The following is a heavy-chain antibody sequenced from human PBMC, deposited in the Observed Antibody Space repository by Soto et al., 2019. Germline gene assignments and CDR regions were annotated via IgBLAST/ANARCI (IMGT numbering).Heavy chain of an antibody. CDR3: AAPYGSGSYPRFDP. Sequence: SVKVSCKASGGTFSSYAISWVRQAPGQGLEWMGGIIPIFGTANYAQKFQGRVTITADESTSTAYMELSSLRSEDTAVYYCAAPYGSGSYPRFDPWGQGTLVTVSS. CDR2: IIPIFGTA. CDR1: GGTFSSYA. V-gene: IGHV1-69*13. D-gene: IGHD3-10*01. J-gene: IGHJ5*02.